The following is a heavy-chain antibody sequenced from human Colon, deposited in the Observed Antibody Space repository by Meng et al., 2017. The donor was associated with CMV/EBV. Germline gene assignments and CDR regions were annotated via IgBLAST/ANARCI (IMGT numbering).Heavy chain of an antibody. V-gene: IGHV1-18*01. CDR3: ARELARGGY. Sequence: QVQGVRSGAEVQKPGASLKVSCKTSGYTFTNFGISWVRQAPGQGLEWMAYISPYNGDTNYAQRFQGRVALTTDTSTSTVYMELGSLTSDDTAMYYCARELARGGYWGQGTLVTVSS. CDR1: GYTFTNFG. J-gene: IGHJ4*02. CDR2: ISPYNGDT.